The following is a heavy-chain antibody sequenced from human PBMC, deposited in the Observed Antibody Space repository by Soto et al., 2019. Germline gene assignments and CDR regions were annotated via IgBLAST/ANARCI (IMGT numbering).Heavy chain of an antibody. CDR1: GFTFSSYA. CDR3: AREAAVDMIVVVTIRDVKHYYYYGMEV. V-gene: IGHV3-23*01. Sequence: PGGSLRLSCAASGFTFSSYAMSWVRQAPGKGLEWVSAISGSGGSTYYADSVKGRFTISRDTSKNTLYLQMNSRRAEDTAVYYCAREAAVDMIVVVTIRDVKHYYYYGMEVRGQGTTVPVSS. D-gene: IGHD3-22*01. CDR2: ISGSGGST. J-gene: IGHJ6*02.